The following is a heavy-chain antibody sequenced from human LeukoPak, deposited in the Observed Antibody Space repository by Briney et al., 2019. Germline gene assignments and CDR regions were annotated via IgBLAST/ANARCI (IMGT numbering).Heavy chain of an antibody. Sequence: ASVKVSCKASGGTFSSYAISWVRQAPGQGLEWMGRIIPIFGTANHAQKFQGRVTITTDESTSTAYMELSSLRSEDTAVYYCAREVGGNWFDPWGQGTLVTVSS. CDR2: IIPIFGTA. V-gene: IGHV1-69*05. CDR1: GGTFSSYA. D-gene: IGHD2-15*01. CDR3: AREVGGNWFDP. J-gene: IGHJ5*02.